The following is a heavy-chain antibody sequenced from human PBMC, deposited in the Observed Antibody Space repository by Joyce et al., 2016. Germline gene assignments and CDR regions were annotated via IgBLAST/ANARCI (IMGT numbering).Heavy chain of an antibody. CDR2: IYSGVST. CDR3: ARTIAAADPYYYYYMDV. J-gene: IGHJ6*03. V-gene: IGHV3-53*01. Sequence: EVQLVESGGGLIESGGSLRLSCAASEFSVSSNYMSWVRQAPGKGLEWVSVIYSGVSTYYADSVKGRFTISRDNSKNTLYLQMNSLRAEDTAVYYCARTIAAADPYYYYYMDVWGKGTTVTVSS. D-gene: IGHD6-13*01. CDR1: EFSVSSNY.